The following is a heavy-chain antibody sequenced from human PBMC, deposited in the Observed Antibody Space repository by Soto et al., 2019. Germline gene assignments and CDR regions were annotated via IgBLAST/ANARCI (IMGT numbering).Heavy chain of an antibody. Sequence: ASVKVSCKASGYTFTNYYIHWVRQAPGQGLEWMGIVNPSGYTSTLAQKFQGRLTVTSDTSTSTVYMELGSLTSEDTAVYYCARDLHGAFTTMVYWGQGTLVTVSS. V-gene: IGHV1-46*01. CDR2: VNPSGYTS. CDR1: GYTFTNYY. CDR3: ARDLHGAFTTMVY. J-gene: IGHJ4*02. D-gene: IGHD5-18*01.